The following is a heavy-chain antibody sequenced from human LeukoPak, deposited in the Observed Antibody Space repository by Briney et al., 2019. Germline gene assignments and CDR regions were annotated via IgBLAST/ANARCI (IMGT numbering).Heavy chain of an antibody. CDR1: GFIFSSYG. J-gene: IGHJ4*02. V-gene: IGHV3-30*18. Sequence: GGSLRLSCAASGFIFSSYGMHWVRQAPGKGLEWVAVISYDGSNKYYADSVKGRFTISRDNSKNTLYLQMNSLRAEDTAVYYCAKAGVAAAGWGFDYWGQGTLVTASS. D-gene: IGHD6-13*01. CDR2: ISYDGSNK. CDR3: AKAGVAAAGWGFDY.